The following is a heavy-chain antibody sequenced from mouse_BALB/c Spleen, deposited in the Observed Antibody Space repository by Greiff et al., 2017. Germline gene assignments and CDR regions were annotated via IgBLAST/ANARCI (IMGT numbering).Heavy chain of an antibody. CDR2: IYPGDGDT. Sequence: VKLVESGAELARPGASVKLSCKASGYTFTSYWMQWVKQRPGQGLEWIGAIYPGDGDTRYTQKFKGKATLTADKSSSTAYMQLSSLASEDSAVYYCARSGYDRAFAYWGQGTLVTVSA. J-gene: IGHJ3*01. V-gene: IGHV1-87*01. D-gene: IGHD2-2*01. CDR3: ARSGYDRAFAY. CDR1: GYTFTSYW.